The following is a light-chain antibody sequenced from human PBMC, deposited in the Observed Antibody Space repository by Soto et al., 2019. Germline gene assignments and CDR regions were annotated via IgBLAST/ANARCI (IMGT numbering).Light chain of an antibody. CDR2: YDS. CDR1: DIGSKS. V-gene: IGLV3-21*01. Sequence: SYELTQSPSVSVAPGETAIITCGGNDIGSKSVHWYQQKPGRAPIMVISYDSARPSGIPERFSGSNSGGSATLTISGVEVGDEADYYCQVWDGDTDRPVFGGGTKLTVL. CDR3: QVWDGDTDRPV. J-gene: IGLJ2*01.